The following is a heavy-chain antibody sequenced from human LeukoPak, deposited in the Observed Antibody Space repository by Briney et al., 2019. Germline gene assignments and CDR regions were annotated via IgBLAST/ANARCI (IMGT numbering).Heavy chain of an antibody. CDR2: INPNCGGT. V-gene: IGHV1-2*02. CDR3: VRDRLQYVAAAGTRMWFDP. D-gene: IGHD6-13*01. CDR1: GYTFTGYY. J-gene: IGHJ5*02. Sequence: GGSVKVSCKASGYTFTGYYMHWVRQAPGQGLEWMGWINPNCGGTNYAQKFQGRGTMTRDTSISTAYMELSRLRSDDTAVYYCVRDRLQYVAAAGTRMWFDPWGQGTLVTVSS.